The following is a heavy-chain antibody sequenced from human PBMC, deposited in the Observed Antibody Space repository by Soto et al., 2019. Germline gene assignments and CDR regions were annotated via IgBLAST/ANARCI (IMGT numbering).Heavy chain of an antibody. Sequence: TVGSLRLSCSASGFTFTRYGMNLVRQAPGKWLEWVSSISSTTNYIYYGDSMKGRFTISRDNAKNSLYLEMNSLRAEDTAVYYCARESEDLTSNFDYWGQGTLVTVSS. V-gene: IGHV3-21*06. CDR1: GFTFTRYG. J-gene: IGHJ4*02. CDR2: ISSTTNYI. CDR3: ARESEDLTSNFDY.